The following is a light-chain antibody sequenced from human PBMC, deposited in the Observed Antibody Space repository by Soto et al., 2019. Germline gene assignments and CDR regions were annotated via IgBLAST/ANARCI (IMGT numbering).Light chain of an antibody. J-gene: IGKJ5*01. V-gene: IGKV3-20*01. CDR2: DAS. Sequence: EIVMTQSPVTLSVSPGERATLSCRASQSISSNLAWYQQKPGQAPRLLIYDASSRATGIPDRFSGSGAGTDFTLTISRLEPEDFAVYYCQQYGSSPITFGQGTRLEIK. CDR1: QSISSN. CDR3: QQYGSSPIT.